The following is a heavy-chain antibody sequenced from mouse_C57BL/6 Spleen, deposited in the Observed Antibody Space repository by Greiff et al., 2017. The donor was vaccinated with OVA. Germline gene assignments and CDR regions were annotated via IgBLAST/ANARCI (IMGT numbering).Heavy chain of an antibody. CDR3: ARHYSNLGAMDY. J-gene: IGHJ4*01. V-gene: IGHV8-12*01. CDR1: GFSLSTSGMG. Sequence: QVTLKESGPGILQSSQTLSLTCSFSGFSLSTSGMGVSWLRQPSGKGLEWLAHIYWDDDKRYNPFLKSRLTISKDTSRNQVFLKITSVDTADTATYYCARHYSNLGAMDYWGQGTSVTVSS. CDR2: IYWDDDK. D-gene: IGHD2-5*01.